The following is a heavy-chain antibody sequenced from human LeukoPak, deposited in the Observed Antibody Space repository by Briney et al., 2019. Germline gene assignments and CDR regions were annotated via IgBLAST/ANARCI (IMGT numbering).Heavy chain of an antibody. D-gene: IGHD2-15*01. J-gene: IGHJ4*02. V-gene: IGHV3-21*01. CDR1: GFSFSLYS. CDR2: ISSRTNYI. CDR3: VRGRVVVLAGTRTSLGY. Sequence: SGGSLRLSCAASGFSFSLYSMNWVRQAPGKGLEWVSSISSRTNYIYYADSVKGRFTISRDNAKNSLYLQLNSLRAEDTAVYYCVRGRVVVLAGTRTSLGYWGRGTLVTVSS.